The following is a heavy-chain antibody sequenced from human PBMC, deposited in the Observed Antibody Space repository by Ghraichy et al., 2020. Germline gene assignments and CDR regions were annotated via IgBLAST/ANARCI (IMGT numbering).Heavy chain of an antibody. J-gene: IGHJ6*02. CDR1: GFTFSDYY. CDR3: ARVASPDYGMDV. V-gene: IGHV3-11*01. Sequence: GESLNISCAASGFTFSDYYMSWIRQAPGQGLEWVSYISSSGSTIYYADSVKGRFTISRDNAKNSLYLQMNSLRAEDTAVYYCARVASPDYGMDVWGQGTTVTVSS. CDR2: ISSSGSTI. D-gene: IGHD2-2*01.